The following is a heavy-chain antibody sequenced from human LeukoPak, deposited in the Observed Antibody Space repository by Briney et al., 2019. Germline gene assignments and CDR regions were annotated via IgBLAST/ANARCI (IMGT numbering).Heavy chain of an antibody. CDR3: AKGDLTPNDILTGYYDY. V-gene: IGHV3-23*01. Sequence: PGGSLRLSCAASGFTFSSYEMNWVRQAPGKGLEWVSAISGSGGSTYYADSVKGRFTISRDNSKNTLYLQMNSLRAEDTAVYYCAKGDLTPNDILTGYYDYWGQGTLVTVSS. D-gene: IGHD3-9*01. J-gene: IGHJ4*02. CDR2: ISGSGGST. CDR1: GFTFSSYE.